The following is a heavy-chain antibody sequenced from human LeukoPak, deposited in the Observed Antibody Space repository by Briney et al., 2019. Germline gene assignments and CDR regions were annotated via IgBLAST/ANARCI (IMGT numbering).Heavy chain of an antibody. Sequence: SETLSLTCTVSGYSISSGYYWGWIRQPPGQGLEWIGSIYHSGSTYYNPSLKSRVTISVDTSKNQFSLKLSSVTAADTAVYYCARKYDSSGYSWVDPWGQGTLVTVSS. D-gene: IGHD3-22*01. CDR3: ARKYDSSGYSWVDP. CDR2: IYHSGST. CDR1: GYSISSGYY. V-gene: IGHV4-38-2*02. J-gene: IGHJ5*02.